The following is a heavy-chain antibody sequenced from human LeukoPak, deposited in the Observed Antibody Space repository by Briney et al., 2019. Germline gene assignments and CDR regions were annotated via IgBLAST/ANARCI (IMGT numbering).Heavy chain of an antibody. CDR2: IYYSAST. CDR3: ASVRGGTAFDY. D-gene: IGHD1-7*01. CDR1: GGCISSSSYY. Sequence: PSETLSLTCTVSGGCISSSSYYWGWIRQPPGKGLEWIGSIYYSASTYYNPSLKSRVSISVGTSSNQFSLKLTAVTAADKAIYYCASVRGGTAFDYWGQGTLVTVSS. V-gene: IGHV4-39*01. J-gene: IGHJ4*02.